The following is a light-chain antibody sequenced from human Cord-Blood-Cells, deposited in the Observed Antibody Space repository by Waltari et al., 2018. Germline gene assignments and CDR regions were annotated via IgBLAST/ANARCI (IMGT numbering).Light chain of an antibody. J-gene: IGKJ4*01. CDR1: QSVSSSY. Sequence: EIVLTQSPGTLSLSPGERATLSCRASQSVSSSYLAWYQQKPGQAPRLLIYGASSRATGIPDRFSGSGSGTDFTLTISRLEPEDFAVYYCQQSYSTHALTFGGGTKVEIK. CDR2: GAS. CDR3: QQSYSTHALT. V-gene: IGKV3-20*01.